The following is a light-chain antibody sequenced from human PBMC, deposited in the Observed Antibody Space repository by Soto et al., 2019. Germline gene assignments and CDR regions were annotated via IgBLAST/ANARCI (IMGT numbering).Light chain of an antibody. Sequence: QSVLTQPASVSGSPGRSITISCTGTNTDIGTYNSVSWYQHHPGKAPKLLIFEVIDRPSGVSDRFSGSKSGNTASLTISSLQFEDEADYYCCSYTTTYTLVFGGGTKLTVL. CDR3: CSYTTTYTLV. CDR1: NTDIGTYNS. V-gene: IGLV2-14*01. CDR2: EVI. J-gene: IGLJ3*02.